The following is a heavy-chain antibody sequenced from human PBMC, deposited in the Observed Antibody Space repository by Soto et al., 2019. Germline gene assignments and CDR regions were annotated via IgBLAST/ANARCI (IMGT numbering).Heavy chain of an antibody. J-gene: IGHJ4*02. D-gene: IGHD3-22*01. V-gene: IGHV3-21*01. CDR1: GVTLSTFS. Sequence: AWGALRLPCGASGVTLSTFSMNWVRPAPGKGLEWVSSISSSSSYIYYADSVKGRFTISRDNAKNSLYLQMNSLRAEDTAVYYCARGPYYYDSSGYPDYWGQGTLVTVSS. CDR2: ISSSSSYI. CDR3: ARGPYYYDSSGYPDY.